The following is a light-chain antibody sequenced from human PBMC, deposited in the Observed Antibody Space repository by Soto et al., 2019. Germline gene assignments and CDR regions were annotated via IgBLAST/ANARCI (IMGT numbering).Light chain of an antibody. CDR3: HKYGSSPPYT. Sequence: EIVLTQSPGTLSLSPGERATLSCRASQSVSSSYLAWYQQKPGQAPRLLIYGASSRATGIPDRFSGSGSGTDFTFTISRLEPEDFAVYYCHKYGSSPPYTFGQGTKLEIK. V-gene: IGKV3-20*01. CDR1: QSVSSSY. CDR2: GAS. J-gene: IGKJ2*01.